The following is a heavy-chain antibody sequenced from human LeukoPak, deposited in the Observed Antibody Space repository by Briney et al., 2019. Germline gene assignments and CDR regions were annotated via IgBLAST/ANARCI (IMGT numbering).Heavy chain of an antibody. CDR1: GGSISSGSYY. V-gene: IGHV4-61*02. CDR2: IYTSGST. J-gene: IGHJ4*02. D-gene: IGHD4-17*01. Sequence: SQTLSLTCTVSGGSISSGSYYWSWIRQPAGKGLEWIGRIYTSGSTNYNPSLKSRVTISVDTSKNQFSLKLSSVTAADTAVYYCAREHDYGDPKGSLDYWGQGTLVTVSS. CDR3: AREHDYGDPKGSLDY.